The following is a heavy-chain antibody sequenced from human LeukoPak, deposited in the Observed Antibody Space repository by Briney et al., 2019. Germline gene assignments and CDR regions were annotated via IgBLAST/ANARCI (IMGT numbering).Heavy chain of an antibody. Sequence: GGSLRLSCAASGFTFSNYGMNWVRQAPEKGLEWVPSISDDGRNTYYADSVKGRFTISRDNSKNTLYLQMNSLRAEDSAVYYCAKRVPYSSSSVYFDYWGQGILVTVSS. CDR3: AKRVPYSSSSVYFDY. CDR1: GFTFSNYG. CDR2: ISDDGRNT. V-gene: IGHV3-23*01. D-gene: IGHD6-6*01. J-gene: IGHJ4*02.